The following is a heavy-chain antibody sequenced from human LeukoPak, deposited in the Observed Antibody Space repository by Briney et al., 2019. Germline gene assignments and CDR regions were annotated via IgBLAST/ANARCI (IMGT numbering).Heavy chain of an antibody. CDR1: INTFNNFY. J-gene: IGHJ5*02. CDR3: AASMGVRAVLLAFDP. Sequence: GASVRVSCKAPINTFNNFYIHWVRQAPGQGLEWMGWINPSTGDTTFAQQFQGRVTVTTDTSITTAHMDLSRLTSDDTAMYYCAASMGVRAVLLAFDPWGQGTPVTVSS. V-gene: IGHV1-2*02. D-gene: IGHD3-10*01. CDR2: INPSTGDT.